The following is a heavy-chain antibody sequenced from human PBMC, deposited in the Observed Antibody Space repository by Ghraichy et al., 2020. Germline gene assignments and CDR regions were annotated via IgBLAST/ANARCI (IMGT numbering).Heavy chain of an antibody. D-gene: IGHD6-13*01. CDR2: IYHSGST. J-gene: IGHJ2*01. CDR3: ARSGKDSSSWYPVKWYFDL. Sequence: SETLSLTCAVSGGSISSSNWWSWVRQPPGKGLEWIGEIYHSGSTNYNPSLKSRVTISVDKSKNQFSLKLSSVTAADTAVYYCARSGKDSSSWYPVKWYFDLWGRGTLVTVSS. CDR1: GGSISSSNW. V-gene: IGHV4-4*02.